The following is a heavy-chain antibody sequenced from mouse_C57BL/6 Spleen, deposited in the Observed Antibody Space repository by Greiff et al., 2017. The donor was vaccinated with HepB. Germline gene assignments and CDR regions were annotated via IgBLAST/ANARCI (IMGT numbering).Heavy chain of an antibody. CDR3: ARWGYGSSSFAY. J-gene: IGHJ3*01. CDR2: INPSNGGT. D-gene: IGHD1-1*01. V-gene: IGHV1-53*01. Sequence: QVQLQQPGTELVKPGASVKLSCKASGYTFTSYWMHWVKQRPGQGLEWIGNINPSNGGTNYNEKFQGKATLTVDKSSSTAYMQLGSLTSEDSAVYYCARWGYGSSSFAYWGQGTLVTVSA. CDR1: GYTFTSYW.